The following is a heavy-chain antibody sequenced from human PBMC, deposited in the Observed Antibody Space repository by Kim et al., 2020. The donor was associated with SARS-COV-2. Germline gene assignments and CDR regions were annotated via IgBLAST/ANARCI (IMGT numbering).Heavy chain of an antibody. D-gene: IGHD1-26*01. CDR1: GFTFTSHD. CDR3: ARELGMRGYWYFDL. V-gene: IGHV3-13*04. CDR2: IDVDGGT. J-gene: IGHJ2*01. Sequence: GGSLRLSCAASGFTFTSHDIHWVRQGTGKGLEWVSAIDVDGGTYYADSAKGRFTISRENDKESSFLQMNSLTAADTAVYYCARELGMRGYWYFDLWGRGTLVTVSS.